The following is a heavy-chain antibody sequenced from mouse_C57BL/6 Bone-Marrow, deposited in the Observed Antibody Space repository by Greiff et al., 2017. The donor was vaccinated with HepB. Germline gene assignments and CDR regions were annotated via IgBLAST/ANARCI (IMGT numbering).Heavy chain of an antibody. V-gene: IGHV5-6*01. J-gene: IGHJ2*01. CDR3: TRDRFDYYFDY. Sequence: EVKLVESGGDLVEPGGSLKLSCAASGFTFSTSGMSWVRQTPDRRLEWVATINTGGTYTYYADSVRGRFTISKDSAKNTLFLLMSSLKSEDSAIYYCTRDRFDYYFDYWGQGTTLTVSS. CDR1: GFTFSTSG. CDR2: INTGGTYT. D-gene: IGHD2-14*01.